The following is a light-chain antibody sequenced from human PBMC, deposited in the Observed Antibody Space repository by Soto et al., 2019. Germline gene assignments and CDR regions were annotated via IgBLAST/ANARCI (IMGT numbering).Light chain of an antibody. CDR1: GSNIGNNY. CDR2: DND. Sequence: QSVLTQPPSVSAAPGQKVTISCSGSGSNIGNNYVSWYQQLPGTAPKLLIYDNDERPSGIPDRFSGSKSGTSATLGITGLQTGDEADYYCGTWDSSLSAYVFGTGTKVTV. CDR3: GTWDSSLSAYV. V-gene: IGLV1-51*01. J-gene: IGLJ1*01.